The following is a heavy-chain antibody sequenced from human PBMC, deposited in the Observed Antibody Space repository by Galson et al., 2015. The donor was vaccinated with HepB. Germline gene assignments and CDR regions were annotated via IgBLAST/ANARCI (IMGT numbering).Heavy chain of an antibody. V-gene: IGHV5-51*01. J-gene: IGHJ4*02. CDR2: INPGDSDT. D-gene: IGHD3-10*01. Sequence: QSGAEVTKPGESLKTSCQGSGYSFTSYRIGWVRQMPGKGLEWMVIINPGDSDTRYSPSFQGQVTISADKSINTAYVQWSSLQASETAMYYCARLSYGSASYSGEYWGQGTLVTVFS. CDR1: GYSFTSYR. CDR3: ARLSYGSASYSGEY.